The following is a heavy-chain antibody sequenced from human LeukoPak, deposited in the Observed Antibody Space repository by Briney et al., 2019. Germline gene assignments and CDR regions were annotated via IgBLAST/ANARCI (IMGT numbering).Heavy chain of an antibody. CDR1: GYTFTGYY. V-gene: IGHV1-2*02. CDR3: ARTGTLAARPLGAFDI. Sequence: GASVKVSCKASGYTFTGYYMHWVRQAPGQGLEWMGWINPNSGGTNYAQKFQGRVTMTRDTSISTAYMELRSLRSEDTAVYYCARTGTLAARPLGAFDIXXXGXXXTVSS. J-gene: IGHJ3*02. CDR2: INPNSGGT. D-gene: IGHD6-6*01.